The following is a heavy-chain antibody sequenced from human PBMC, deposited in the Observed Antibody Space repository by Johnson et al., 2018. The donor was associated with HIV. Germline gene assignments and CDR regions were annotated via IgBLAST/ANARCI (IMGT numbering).Heavy chain of an antibody. V-gene: IGHV3-13*01. CDR2: IGTAGDT. D-gene: IGHD3-3*01. J-gene: IGHJ3*02. Sequence: VQLVESGGGVVRPGGSLRLSCAASGFTFDDYGMSWVRQAPGKGLEWVSAIGTAGDTYYPGSVKGRFTISRENAKNSLYLQMNSLRAGDTAVYYCARAITIFGVGGAFDIWGQGTMVTVSS. CDR1: GFTFDDYG. CDR3: ARAITIFGVGGAFDI.